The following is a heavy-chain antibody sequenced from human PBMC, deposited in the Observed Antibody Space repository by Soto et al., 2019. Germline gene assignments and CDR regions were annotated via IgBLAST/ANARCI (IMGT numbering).Heavy chain of an antibody. Sequence: SETLSLTCAITGDSVSSNSAGWSWVRQSPSRGLEWLGRTYYRSKWYYEYAVSVRGRITINPDTSKNQYSLQLNSVTPEETAVYFCARGEQYSGRIFDYWGQGTLVTLSS. CDR3: ARGEQYSGRIFDY. D-gene: IGHD1-26*01. CDR1: GDSVSSNSAG. J-gene: IGHJ4*01. V-gene: IGHV6-1*01. CDR2: TYYRSKWYY.